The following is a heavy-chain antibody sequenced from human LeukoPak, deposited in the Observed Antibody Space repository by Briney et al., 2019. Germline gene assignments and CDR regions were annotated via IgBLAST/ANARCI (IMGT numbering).Heavy chain of an antibody. Sequence: SETLSLTCAVSGGSISSSNWWSWVRPPPGKGLEWIGEIYHSGSTNYNPSLKSRVTISVDKSKNQFSLKLSSVTAADTAVYYCARGGVTMVRGPQPYYYGMDVWGKGTTVTVSS. CDR1: GGSISSSNW. V-gene: IGHV4-4*02. CDR3: ARGGVTMVRGPQPYYYGMDV. CDR2: IYHSGST. D-gene: IGHD3-10*01. J-gene: IGHJ6*04.